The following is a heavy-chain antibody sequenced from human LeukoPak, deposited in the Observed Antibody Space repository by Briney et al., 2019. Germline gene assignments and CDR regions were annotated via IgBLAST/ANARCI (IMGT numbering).Heavy chain of an antibody. J-gene: IGHJ5*02. Sequence: SETLSLTCTVSGGSISSYYWSWIRQPPGKGLEWIGYIYYSGSTNYNPSLKSRVTISVDTSKNQFSLKLSSVTAAATAVYYCARDRSVRGWFDPWGQGTLVTVSS. CDR1: GGSISSYY. D-gene: IGHD1-26*01. CDR2: IYYSGST. V-gene: IGHV4-59*01. CDR3: ARDRSVRGWFDP.